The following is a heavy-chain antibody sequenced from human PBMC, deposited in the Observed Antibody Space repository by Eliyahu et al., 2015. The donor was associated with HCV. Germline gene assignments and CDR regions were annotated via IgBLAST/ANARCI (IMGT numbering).Heavy chain of an antibody. CDR3: ASLVTYYYDSGGNYRMDY. CDR2: ISNDGTNK. J-gene: IGHJ4*02. CDR1: DDSPSVAXL. Sequence: QVQLVESGGGVVQPGRSLSLSCATSDDSPSVAXLCPGXRQAPGQGLGWMSVISNDGTNKYYADSVKGRFSISRDNSKNTLYLQMSSLRAEDTAVYYCASLVTYYYDSGGNYRMDYWGQGTLVTVSS. D-gene: IGHD3-22*01. V-gene: IGHV3-30*04.